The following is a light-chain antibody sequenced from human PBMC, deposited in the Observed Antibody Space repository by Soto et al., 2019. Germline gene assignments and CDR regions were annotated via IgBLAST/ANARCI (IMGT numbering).Light chain of an antibody. CDR1: QILDSW. J-gene: IGKJ1*01. CDR2: KTS. Sequence: DIQMTQSPSTLSASVEDRVTITCRASQILDSWLAWYQQKPGKPPKLLIYKTSILEFGVPSRFSGSGSGTLFTLTISSLQPDDFATYYCQQYHTVSTFGQGTKVEIK. CDR3: QQYHTVST. V-gene: IGKV1-5*03.